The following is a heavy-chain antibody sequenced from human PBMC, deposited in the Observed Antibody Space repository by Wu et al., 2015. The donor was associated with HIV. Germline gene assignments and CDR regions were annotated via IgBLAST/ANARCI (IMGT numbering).Heavy chain of an antibody. Sequence: QVQLVQSGAEMKKPGSSVKVSCKTSGGTFNTYSISWVRQAPGQGLEWMGAIVPIFATAKYAQKFQGRVIMTADESTNTAYLELRSLRSDDTAVYYCARDSICSSTSCYYWFDPGARGPWSPSPQ. CDR1: GGTFNTYS. J-gene: IGHJ5*02. CDR2: IVPIFATA. CDR3: ARDSICSSTSCYYWFDP. D-gene: IGHD2-2*01. V-gene: IGHV1-69*12.